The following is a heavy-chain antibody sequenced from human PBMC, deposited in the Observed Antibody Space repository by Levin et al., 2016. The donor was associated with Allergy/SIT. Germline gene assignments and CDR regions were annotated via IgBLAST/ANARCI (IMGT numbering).Heavy chain of an antibody. J-gene: IGHJ4*02. CDR1: GYTFTGYY. D-gene: IGHD4-17*01. Sequence: ASVKVSCKASGYTFTGYYMHWVRQAPGQGLEWMGWINPNSGGTNYAQKFQGRVTISLGTSQKEFSLGLASVTAADTAVYFCARRYGDSTVPYFDPWGQGTLVTVSS. CDR2: INPNSGGT. CDR3: ARRYGDSTVPYFDP. V-gene: IGHV1-2*02.